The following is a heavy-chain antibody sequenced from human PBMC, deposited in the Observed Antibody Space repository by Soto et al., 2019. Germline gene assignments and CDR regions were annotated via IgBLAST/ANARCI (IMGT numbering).Heavy chain of an antibody. CDR3: ARSGSSTTHAGNYYYMDV. J-gene: IGHJ6*03. CDR2: INPNSGGT. Sequence: ASVKVSCKASGYTFTGYYMHWVRQAPGQGLEWMGWINPNSGGTNYAQKFQGWVTMTRDTSISTAYMELSRLRSDDTAVYYCARSGSSTTHAGNYYYMDVWGKGTTVTVSS. D-gene: IGHD4-17*01. V-gene: IGHV1-2*04. CDR1: GYTFTGYY.